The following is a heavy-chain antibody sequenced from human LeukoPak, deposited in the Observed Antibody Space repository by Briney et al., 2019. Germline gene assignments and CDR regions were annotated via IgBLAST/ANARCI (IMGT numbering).Heavy chain of an antibody. CDR1: GLTFNDHY. CDR3: VASIISPSKY. J-gene: IGHJ4*02. CDR2: NNNRATSYTT. V-gene: IGHV3-72*01. D-gene: IGHD3-10*01. Sequence: QSGGSLTLSWAISGLTFNDHYLGWVRQAPGRGREWVGRNNNRATSYTTEYAASVKGRFTISRDDSNNSLRLQMNSLKTEDTAIYYCVASIISPSKYWGQGTLVTVSS.